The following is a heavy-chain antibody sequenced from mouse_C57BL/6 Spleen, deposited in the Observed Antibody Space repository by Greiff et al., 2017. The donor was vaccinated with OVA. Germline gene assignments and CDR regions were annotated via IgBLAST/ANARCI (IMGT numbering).Heavy chain of an antibody. Sequence: VQLQQSGAELVKPGASVKISCKASGYAFSSYWMNWVKQRPGKGLEWIGQIYPGDGDTNYNGKFKGKATLTADKSSSTAYMQLSSLTSEDSAVYFCARSDDYGGYYYAMDYWGQGTSVTVSS. CDR2: IYPGDGDT. CDR1: GYAFSSYW. V-gene: IGHV1-80*01. D-gene: IGHD2-4*01. J-gene: IGHJ4*01. CDR3: ARSDDYGGYYYAMDY.